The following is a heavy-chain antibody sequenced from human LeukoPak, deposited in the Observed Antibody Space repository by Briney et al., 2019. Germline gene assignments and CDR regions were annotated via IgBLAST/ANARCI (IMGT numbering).Heavy chain of an antibody. Sequence: GRSLRLSCAAAGFTFSSYGMHWVRQAPGKGLEWVAVISYDGSNKYYADSVKGRFTISRDNSKNTLYLQMNSLRAEDTAVYYCARTIAAADHGDYWGQGTLVTVSS. V-gene: IGHV3-30*03. CDR1: GFTFSSYG. J-gene: IGHJ4*02. D-gene: IGHD6-13*01. CDR2: ISYDGSNK. CDR3: ARTIAAADHGDY.